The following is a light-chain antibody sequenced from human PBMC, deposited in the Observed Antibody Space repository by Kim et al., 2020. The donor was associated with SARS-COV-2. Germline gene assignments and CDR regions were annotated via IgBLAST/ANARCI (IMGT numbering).Light chain of an antibody. Sequence: QSALTQPASVSGSLGKSFTISCTGTSSDIGGYNYVSWYQQHPGKAPKFIIFVVSNRPSGISNRFSASKSGNTASLTISWLQAGDVAEYYGNSYITARPPVVFGGWTQLTVL. CDR2: VVS. CDR1: SSDIGGYNY. J-gene: IGLJ2*01. CDR3: NSYITARPPVV. V-gene: IGLV2-14*03.